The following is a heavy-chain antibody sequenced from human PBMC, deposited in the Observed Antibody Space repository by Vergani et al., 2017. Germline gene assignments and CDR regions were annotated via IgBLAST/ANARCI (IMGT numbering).Heavy chain of an antibody. Sequence: EVQLLESGGGLVQPGGSLRLSCAASGFTFSSYAMSWVRQAPGKGLEWVSAISGSGGSTYYADSVKGRFTISRDNAKNSLYLQMNSLRAEDTAVYYCAREGLYSSSWDYFDYWGQGTLVTVSS. J-gene: IGHJ4*02. CDR1: GFTFSSYA. CDR2: ISGSGGST. V-gene: IGHV3-23*01. D-gene: IGHD6-13*01. CDR3: AREGLYSSSWDYFDY.